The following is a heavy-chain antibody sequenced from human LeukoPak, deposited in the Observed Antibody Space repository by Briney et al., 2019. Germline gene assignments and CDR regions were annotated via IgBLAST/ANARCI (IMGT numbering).Heavy chain of an antibody. D-gene: IGHD3-22*01. CDR1: GFTFRTFS. J-gene: IGHJ4*02. Sequence: GGSLRLSCAASGFTFRTFSMNWVRQAPGKGLEWVANIKQDGSEKYYVDSVKGRFTISRDNAKNSLYLQMNSLRAEDTAVYYCARDGRSYYDSSGYYYPGRYFDYWGQGTLVTVSS. CDR2: IKQDGSEK. V-gene: IGHV3-7*01. CDR3: ARDGRSYYDSSGYYYPGRYFDY.